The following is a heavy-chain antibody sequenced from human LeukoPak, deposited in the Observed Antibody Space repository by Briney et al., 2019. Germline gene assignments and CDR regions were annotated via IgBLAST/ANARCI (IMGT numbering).Heavy chain of an antibody. J-gene: IGHJ6*02. CDR2: IYYSGST. Sequence: SETLSLTCTVSGGSISSYYWSWIRQPPGKGLEWIGYIYYSGSTNYNPSLKSRVTISVDTSKNQFSLKLSSVTAADTAVYYCASIYSGSYGYYYYGMDVWGQGTTVTVSS. CDR3: ASIYSGSYGYYYYGMDV. V-gene: IGHV4-59*08. D-gene: IGHD1-26*01. CDR1: GGSISSYY.